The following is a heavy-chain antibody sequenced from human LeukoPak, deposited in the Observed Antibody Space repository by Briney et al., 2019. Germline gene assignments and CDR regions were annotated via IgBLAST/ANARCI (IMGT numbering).Heavy chain of an antibody. V-gene: IGHV1-2*02. CDR1: GYTFTNYG. CDR3: ARDPTPMVRGVIPFDY. Sequence: ASVKVSCKASGYTFTNYGISWVRQAPGQGLEWMGWINPNSGGTNYAQKFQGRVTMTRDTSISTAYMELSRLKSDDTAVYYCARDPTPMVRGVIPFDYWGQGTLVTVPS. CDR2: INPNSGGT. D-gene: IGHD3-10*01. J-gene: IGHJ4*02.